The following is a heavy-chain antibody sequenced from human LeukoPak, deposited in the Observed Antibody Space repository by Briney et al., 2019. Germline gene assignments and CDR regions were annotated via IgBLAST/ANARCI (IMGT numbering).Heavy chain of an antibody. J-gene: IGHJ5*02. CDR3: ARHLRYSAYNYYLDP. Sequence: PSETLSLTCAVYGGSFSGYYWSWIRQPRGKGLEWIGEINHSGSTNYNPSLKSRVTISVDTSKNQFSLKLNSATAADTAVYYCARHLRYSAYNYYLDPWGQGALVTVSS. CDR2: INHSGST. V-gene: IGHV4-34*01. CDR1: GGSFSGYY. D-gene: IGHD5-12*01.